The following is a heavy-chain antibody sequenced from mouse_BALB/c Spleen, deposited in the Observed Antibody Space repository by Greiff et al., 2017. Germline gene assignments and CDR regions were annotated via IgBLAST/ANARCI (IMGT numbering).Heavy chain of an antibody. V-gene: IGHV1-63*02. CDR2: IYPGGGYT. D-gene: IGHD1-1*01. J-gene: IGHJ2*01. CDR3: AGGGLLRFPYFDY. Sequence: QVQLQQSGAELVRPGTSVKISCKASGYTFTNYWLGWVKQRPGHGLEWIGDIYPGGGYTNYNEKFKGKATLTADTSSSTAYMQLSSLTSEDSAVYFCAGGGLLRFPYFDYWGQGTTLTVSS. CDR1: GYTFTNYW.